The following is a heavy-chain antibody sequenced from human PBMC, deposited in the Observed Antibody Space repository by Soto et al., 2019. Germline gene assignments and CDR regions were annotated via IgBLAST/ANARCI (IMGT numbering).Heavy chain of an antibody. CDR1: DGSISSGGYS. CDR3: ARDRILIKWAGLTYYYGVDV. V-gene: IGHV4-30-2*01. D-gene: IGHD3-16*01. Sequence: QLQLQESGSGLVKPSQTLSLTCAVSDGSISSGGYSWSWIRQPPGKGLEWLGNIYHTGRTNYNPSLKSRLTFSVDRSKNQFSLKLSSVTAADTAVYFCARDRILIKWAGLTYYYGVDVWGQGTTVIVSS. J-gene: IGHJ6*01. CDR2: IYHTGRT.